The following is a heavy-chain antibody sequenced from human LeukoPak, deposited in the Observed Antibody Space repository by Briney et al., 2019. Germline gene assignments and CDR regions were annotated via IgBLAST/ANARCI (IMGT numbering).Heavy chain of an antibody. J-gene: IGHJ3*02. Sequence: SSETLSLTCTVSGGSISSYYWSWIRQPPGKGREWIGYIYYSGSTNYNPSLKSRVTISVDTSKNQFSLKLSSVTAADTAVYYCARAIYCGGDCFGDAFDIWGQGTMVTVSS. CDR2: IYYSGST. CDR1: GGSISSYY. V-gene: IGHV4-59*01. D-gene: IGHD2-21*02. CDR3: ARAIYCGGDCFGDAFDI.